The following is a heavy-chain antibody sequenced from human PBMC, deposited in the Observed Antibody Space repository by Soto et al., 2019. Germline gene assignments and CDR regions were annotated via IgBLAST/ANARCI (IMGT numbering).Heavy chain of an antibody. J-gene: IGHJ4*02. D-gene: IGHD1-1*01. Sequence: GGSLRLSCAASGFIFGDHFMDWVRQAPGKGLEWVGRIRSKAYSNTTEYAASVRSRFIISRDDSKNSLSLQMNSLKIEDSAVYYCTRTATGNNAFDHWGQGTLVTVSS. CDR1: GFIFGDHF. CDR2: IRSKAYSNTT. CDR3: TRTATGNNAFDH. V-gene: IGHV3-72*01.